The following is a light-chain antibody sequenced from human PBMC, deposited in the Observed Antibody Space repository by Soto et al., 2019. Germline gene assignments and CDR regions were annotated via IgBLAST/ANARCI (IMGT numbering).Light chain of an antibody. CDR3: NSYTSKSTGV. Sequence: QSVLTQPASVSGSPGQSITISCTGTSSDVGGYNYVSWYQQHPGKAPKLIIYEVSNRPSGVSNPFSGSKSGNTASLTISGLQAEDEADYYCNSYTSKSTGVFGPGTKLTVL. V-gene: IGLV2-14*01. CDR1: SSDVGGYNY. CDR2: EVS. J-gene: IGLJ1*01.